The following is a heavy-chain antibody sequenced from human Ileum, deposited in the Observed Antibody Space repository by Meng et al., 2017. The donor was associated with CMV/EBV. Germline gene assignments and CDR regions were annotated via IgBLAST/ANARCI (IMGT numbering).Heavy chain of an antibody. D-gene: IGHD6-19*01. Sequence: GGSLRLSCAASGFTFSSYAMSWVRQAPGKGLEWVSAISGSGGSTYYADSVKGRFTISRDHSKTTLYLQMNSLRAEDTAVYYCAKPHGSSGWYYFDYWGQGTLVTVSS. CDR1: GFTFSSYA. CDR2: ISGSGGST. CDR3: AKPHGSSGWYYFDY. J-gene: IGHJ4*02. V-gene: IGHV3-23*01.